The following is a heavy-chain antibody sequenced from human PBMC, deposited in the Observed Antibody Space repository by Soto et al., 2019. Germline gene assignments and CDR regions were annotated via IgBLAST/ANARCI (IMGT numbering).Heavy chain of an antibody. Sequence: PGGSLRLSCAASGFTFSNAWMSWVRQAPGKGLEWVGRIKSKTDGGTTDYAAPVKGRFTISRDDSKNTLYLQMNSLKTEDTAVYYCTTVPRRIPTTVTTQLGDLYYYYGMDVWGQGTMVTVSS. CDR3: TTVPRRIPTTVTTQLGDLYYYYGMDV. V-gene: IGHV3-15*01. J-gene: IGHJ6*02. CDR1: GFTFSNAW. CDR2: IKSKTDGGTT. D-gene: IGHD4-17*01.